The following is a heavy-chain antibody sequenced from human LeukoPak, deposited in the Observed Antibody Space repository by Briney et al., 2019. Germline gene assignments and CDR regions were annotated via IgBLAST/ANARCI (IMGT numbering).Heavy chain of an antibody. CDR1: GFTFSSYA. D-gene: IGHD2-2*01. CDR2: ISGSGGST. J-gene: IGHJ6*03. CDR3: AKDKFDCSSTSCPRYYYYMDV. V-gene: IGHV3-23*01. Sequence: GSLRLSCAASGFTFSSYAMSWVRPAPGKGLEWVSAISGSGGSTYYADSVKGRFTISRDNSKNTLYLQMNSLRAEDTAVYYCAKDKFDCSSTSCPRYYYYMDVWGKGTTVTISS.